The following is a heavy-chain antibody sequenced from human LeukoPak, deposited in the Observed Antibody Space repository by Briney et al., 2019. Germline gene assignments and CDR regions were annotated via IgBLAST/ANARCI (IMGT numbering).Heavy chain of an antibody. D-gene: IGHD3-10*01. Sequence: SETLSLTCAVYGGSFSGYYWSWIRQSSGKRLEWIGEINHSGSTNYNPSVKSRVTISQDTSKNQFSLKLSSVTAADTAVYYCARGEGSGSYMSYFDYWGQGALVTVSS. CDR3: ARGEGSGSYMSYFDY. J-gene: IGHJ4*02. CDR1: GGSFSGYY. V-gene: IGHV4-34*01. CDR2: INHSGST.